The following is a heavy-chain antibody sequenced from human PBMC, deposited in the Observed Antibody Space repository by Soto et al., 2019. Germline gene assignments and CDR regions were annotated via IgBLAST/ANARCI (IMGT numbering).Heavy chain of an antibody. CDR3: ASTYSTSWYWFDP. Sequence: QVTVKESGPVLVKPTETLTLTCTVSGFALSNAGLGVSWIRQPPGKALEWLAHIFSTDEKSYSTSLKSRPTIPKDTSRSQVVLTMPSMDPVDTATYYCASTYSTSWYWFDPWGQGTLVTVSS. D-gene: IGHD6-13*01. CDR1: GFALSNAGLG. V-gene: IGHV2-26*04. J-gene: IGHJ5*02. CDR2: IFSTDEK.